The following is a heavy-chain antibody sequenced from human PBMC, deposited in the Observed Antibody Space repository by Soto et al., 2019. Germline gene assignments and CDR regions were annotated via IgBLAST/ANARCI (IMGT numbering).Heavy chain of an antibody. CDR2: MSATGGST. J-gene: IGHJ3*02. CDR3: AKSWGDTWQESAFHI. V-gene: IGHV3-23*01. CDR1: GFSFSSYS. D-gene: IGHD5-18*01. Sequence: QLLESGGDLIQPGGSLRLSCAASGFSFSSYSMSWVRQAPGKGLEWVSGMSATGGSTYYVDSVKGRFIISRDNSWKTLYLQMNSLRADDPAVYYCAKSWGDTWQESAFHIWGLGTMVTVSA.